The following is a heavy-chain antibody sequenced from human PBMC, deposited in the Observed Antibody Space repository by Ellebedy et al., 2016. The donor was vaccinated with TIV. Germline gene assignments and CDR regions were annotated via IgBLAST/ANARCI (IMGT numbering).Heavy chain of an antibody. CDR3: RPGHYSDA. CDR1: GFSLSNSF. CDR2: LTADGRST. J-gene: IGHJ4*02. Sequence: GESLTISXAASGFSLSNSFMSWIRQAPGKGLEWVSTLTADGRSTYFADSVKGRFTISRDNSKNTVYLQMNSLRSEDTAVYYCRPGHYSDAWGQGTLVTVSS. V-gene: IGHV3-23*01.